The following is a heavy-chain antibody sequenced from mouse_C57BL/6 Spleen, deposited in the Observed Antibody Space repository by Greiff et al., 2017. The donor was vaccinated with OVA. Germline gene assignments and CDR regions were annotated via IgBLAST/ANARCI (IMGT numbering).Heavy chain of an antibody. CDR1: GFTFSDYG. CDR2: ISSGSSTI. J-gene: IGHJ2*01. V-gene: IGHV5-17*01. CDR3: ARALPDYLDY. Sequence: EVQLVESGGGLVKPGGSLKLSCAASGFTFSDYGMHWVRQAPEKGLEWVAYISSGSSTIYYADTVKGRFTISRDNAKNTLFLQMTSLRSEDTAMYYCARALPDYLDYWGQGTTLTVSS. D-gene: IGHD1-1*01.